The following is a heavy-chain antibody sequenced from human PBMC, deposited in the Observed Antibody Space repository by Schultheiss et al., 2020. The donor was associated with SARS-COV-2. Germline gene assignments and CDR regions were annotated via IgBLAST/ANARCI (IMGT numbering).Heavy chain of an antibody. CDR2: IYYSGST. V-gene: IGHV4-61*01. D-gene: IGHD1-26*01. J-gene: IGHJ6*02. CDR3: ARGGGSYYEPRDYYGMDV. Sequence: SETLSLTCTVSGGSVSSGSYYWSWIRQPPGKGLECIGYIYYSGSTNYNPSLKSRVTISVDTSKNQFSLKLSSVTAADTAVYYCARGGGSYYEPRDYYGMDVWGQGTTVTVSS. CDR1: GGSVSSGSYY.